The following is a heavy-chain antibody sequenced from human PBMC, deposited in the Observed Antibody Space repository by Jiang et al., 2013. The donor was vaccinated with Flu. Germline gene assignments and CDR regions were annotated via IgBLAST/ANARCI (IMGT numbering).Heavy chain of an antibody. J-gene: IGHJ4*02. D-gene: IGHD3-3*01. CDR2: IXSSAGT. Sequence: PGLVKPSETSSLTCTVSGDSITSYFWTWIRRPAGKGLEWIGRIXSSAGTNXNPSLKSRLTMSVDTSKSQVSMKLTSVTAADTAVYYCARETPSRGLVLDYWGQGTLVTVSS. CDR3: ARETPSRGLVLDY. CDR1: GDSITSYF. V-gene: IGHV4-4*07.